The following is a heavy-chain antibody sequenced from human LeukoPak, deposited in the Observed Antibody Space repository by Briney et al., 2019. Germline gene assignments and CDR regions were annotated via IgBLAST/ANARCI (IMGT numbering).Heavy chain of an antibody. J-gene: IGHJ3*02. Sequence: SETLSLTCAVSGYSISSGYYWGWIRQPPGKGLEWIGSIYHSGSTYYNPSLKSRVTISVDTSKNQFSLKLSSVTAADTAVYYCARTRQYSSGWPDAFDIWGQGTMVTVSS. CDR3: ARTRQYSSGWPDAFDI. CDR2: IYHSGST. CDR1: GYSISSGYY. V-gene: IGHV4-38-2*01. D-gene: IGHD6-19*01.